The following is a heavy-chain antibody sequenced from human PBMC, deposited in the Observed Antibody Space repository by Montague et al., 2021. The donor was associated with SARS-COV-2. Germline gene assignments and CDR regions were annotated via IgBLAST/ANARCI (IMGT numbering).Heavy chain of an antibody. CDR2: MFYRGTT. Sequence: SETLSLTCTVSGGSISSGYYWGWFRQHPGKGLQWIGGMFYRGTTXHNPSLKSRAAISVSKSQNEFSSELSSVTAADTAVYYCTRVLKNCDGNNCYSFFDHWGQGTLVSVSS. CDR3: TRVLKNCDGNNCYSFFDH. CDR1: GGSISSGYY. J-gene: IGHJ4*02. D-gene: IGHD2-15*01. V-gene: IGHV4-39*07.